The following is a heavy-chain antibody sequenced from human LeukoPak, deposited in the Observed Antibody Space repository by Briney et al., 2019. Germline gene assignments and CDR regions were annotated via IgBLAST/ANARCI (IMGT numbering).Heavy chain of an antibody. CDR3: ATYGGVRGLSFDY. CDR1: GAPISSNDQY. CDR2: THHTGNT. Sequence: PSETLSLTCTVSGAPISSNDQYWSWIRQHPGKGLEWIGYTHHTGNTYYNPSLKSRLTISVDTSRNQFYLKLSSVTAADTAVYYCATYGGVRGLSFDYWGQGTLVTVSS. D-gene: IGHD3-10*01. V-gene: IGHV4-31*03. J-gene: IGHJ4*02.